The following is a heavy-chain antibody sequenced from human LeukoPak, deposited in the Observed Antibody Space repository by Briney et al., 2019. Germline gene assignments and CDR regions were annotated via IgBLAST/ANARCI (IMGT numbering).Heavy chain of an antibody. D-gene: IGHD4-17*01. CDR3: TRTNYGDYNWFDP. CDR2: IYYSGST. CDR1: GGSISSYY. V-gene: IGHV4-59*01. Sequence: SETLSLTCTVSGGSISSYYWSWIRQPPGKGLEWIGYIYYSGSTNYNPSLKSRVTMSVDTSKNQFSLKVTSVTAADTAVYYCTRTNYGDYNWFDPWGQGTLVTVSS. J-gene: IGHJ5*02.